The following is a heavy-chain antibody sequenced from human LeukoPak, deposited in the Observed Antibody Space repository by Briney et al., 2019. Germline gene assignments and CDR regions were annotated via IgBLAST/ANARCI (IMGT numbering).Heavy chain of an antibody. D-gene: IGHD5-12*01. V-gene: IGHV1-8*01. CDR1: GYTFTNYD. CDR2: MNPNTGSA. CDR3: ARSGGFDYPFDY. Sequence: RASVKVSCKASGYTFTNYDINWVRQAPGQGLEWMGWMNPNTGSADYAERFHNRVTMTGNNSISTVYMELSGLRPEDTAVYFCARSGGFDYPFDYWGPGTLVTVSS. J-gene: IGHJ4*02.